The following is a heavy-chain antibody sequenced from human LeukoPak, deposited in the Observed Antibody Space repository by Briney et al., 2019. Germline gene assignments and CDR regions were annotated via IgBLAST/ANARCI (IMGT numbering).Heavy chain of an antibody. J-gene: IGHJ4*02. CDR2: IKSKTDGRTT. CDR1: GFTFSNAW. Sequence: GGSLRLSCAASGFTFSNAWMSWVRQAPGKGLEWVGRIKSKTDGRTTDYAAPVKGRFTISRDDSKNTLYLQMNSLKTEDTAVYYCTTDRWDYWGQGTLVTVSS. D-gene: IGHD5-24*01. V-gene: IGHV3-15*01. CDR3: TTDRWDY.